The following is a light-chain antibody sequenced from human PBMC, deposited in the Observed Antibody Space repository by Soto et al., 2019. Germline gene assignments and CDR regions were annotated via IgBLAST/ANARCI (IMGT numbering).Light chain of an antibody. Sequence: ELVLTQSPGTLSLSPGERATLSCRASQSVSSTYLAWYRHKPGQAPRLLIYGASSRAAGIPDRFSGSGSGTDFTLTISRLEPEDFAVYYCHHFGSSRHTFGQGTKVDIK. J-gene: IGKJ2*01. CDR1: QSVSSTY. CDR2: GAS. V-gene: IGKV3-20*01. CDR3: HHFGSSRHT.